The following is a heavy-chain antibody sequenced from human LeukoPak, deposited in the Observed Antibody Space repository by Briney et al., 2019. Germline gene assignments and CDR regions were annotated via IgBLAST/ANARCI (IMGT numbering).Heavy chain of an antibody. D-gene: IGHD1-1*01. V-gene: IGHV6-1*01. CDR3: ARGTTGTTGYFDY. J-gene: IGHJ4*02. CDR2: TYYRSKWYY. CDR1: RDSLSRKSVA. Sequence: SQTLSLTCAISRDSLSRKSVAWNWIRQSPSRGLEWLGRTYYRSKWYYEYVVSVKSRITINPDTSKNQFSLQLNSVTPEDTAVYYCARGTTGTTGYFDYWGPGTLVTVSS.